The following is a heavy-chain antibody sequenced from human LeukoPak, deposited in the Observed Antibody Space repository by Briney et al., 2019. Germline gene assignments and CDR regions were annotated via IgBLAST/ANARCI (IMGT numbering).Heavy chain of an antibody. CDR3: AKILGV. Sequence: GGPLRLSCAAGFTFSSYWMSWVRQAPGKGLEWVANIKQDGSEKYYVDSVKGRFTISRDNAKNSLYLQMNSLRAEDTAVYYCAKILGVWGQGTLVTVSS. CDR1: GFTFSSYW. V-gene: IGHV3-7*03. D-gene: IGHD1-26*01. J-gene: IGHJ4*02. CDR2: IKQDGSEK.